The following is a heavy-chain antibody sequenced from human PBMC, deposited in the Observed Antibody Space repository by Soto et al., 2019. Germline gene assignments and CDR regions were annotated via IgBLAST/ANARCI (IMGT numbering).Heavy chain of an antibody. CDR2: IYYSGST. Sequence: SETLSLTCTVSGGSISSYYWSWIRQPPGKGLEWIGYIYYSGSTNYNPSLKSRVTISVDTSKNQFSLKLSSVTAADTAVYYCARVHLDDFWSGSLTLNWFDPWGQGTLVTVSS. D-gene: IGHD3-3*01. CDR1: GGSISSYY. J-gene: IGHJ5*02. CDR3: ARVHLDDFWSGSLTLNWFDP. V-gene: IGHV4-59*01.